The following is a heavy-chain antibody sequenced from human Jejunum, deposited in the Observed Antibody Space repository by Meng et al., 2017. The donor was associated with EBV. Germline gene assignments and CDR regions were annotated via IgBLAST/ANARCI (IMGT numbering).Heavy chain of an antibody. V-gene: IGHV3-74*01. CDR1: GFTFSSYW. J-gene: IGHJ4*02. CDR2: INSDGTII. Sequence: EVQLVESGXGLVQPGGALRLSCAASGFTFSSYWMHWVRQAPGKGLVWVSRINSDGTIINYADSVKGRFTISRDNAKNTLYLQMNTLRAEDTAVYYCAKLAAAATIDYWGQGTLVTVSS. CDR3: AKLAAAATIDY. D-gene: IGHD6-13*01.